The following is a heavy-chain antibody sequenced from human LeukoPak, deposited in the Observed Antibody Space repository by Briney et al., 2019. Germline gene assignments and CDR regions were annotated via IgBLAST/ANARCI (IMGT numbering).Heavy chain of an antibody. J-gene: IGHJ4*02. D-gene: IGHD2-2*02. CDR1: GFTFSSYW. V-gene: IGHV3-7*03. Sequence: GGSLRLSCAASGFTFSSYWMSWVRQAPGKGLEWVANIKQDGSEKYYVDSVKGRFTISRDNSKNTLYLQMNSLRVEDTAVYYCATIAYCSSTSCYTGGFDYWGQGTLVAVSS. CDR3: ATIAYCSSTSCYTGGFDY. CDR2: IKQDGSEK.